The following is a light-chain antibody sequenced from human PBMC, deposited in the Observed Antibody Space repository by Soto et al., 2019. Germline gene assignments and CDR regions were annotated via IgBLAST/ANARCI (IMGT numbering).Light chain of an antibody. V-gene: IGLV1-40*01. Sequence: QSVLTQPPSVSGAPGQRVTISCTGSSSNIGAGYDVHWYQQVPGTAPKLLIYVNSNRPSGVPDRFSGSRSGTSASLAITGLQAEDEADYYCQSYDSSLSGHVVFGGGTKVTVL. J-gene: IGLJ2*01. CDR1: SSNIGAGYD. CDR3: QSYDSSLSGHVV. CDR2: VNS.